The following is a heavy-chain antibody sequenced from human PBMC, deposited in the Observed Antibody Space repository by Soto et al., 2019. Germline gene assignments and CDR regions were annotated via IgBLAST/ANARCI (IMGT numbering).Heavy chain of an antibody. CDR1: GFTFDDYA. J-gene: IGHJ6*02. CDR2: ISWNSGSI. D-gene: IGHD4-4*01. V-gene: IGHV3-9*01. Sequence: EVQLVESGGGLVQPGRSLRLSCAASGFTFDDYAMHWVRQAPGKGLEWVSGISWNSGSIGYADSVKGRFTISRDNAKNSLYLQMNSLRAEDTALYYCAKASGDYSNSLVNYYYGMDVWGQGTTVTVSS. CDR3: AKASGDYSNSLVNYYYGMDV.